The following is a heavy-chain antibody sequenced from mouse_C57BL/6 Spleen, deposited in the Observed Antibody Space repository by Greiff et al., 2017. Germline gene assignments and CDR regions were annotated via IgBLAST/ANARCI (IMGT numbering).Heavy chain of an antibody. CDR3: ARGYYGSSPWYFDV. D-gene: IGHD1-1*01. CDR1: GYSFTDYN. V-gene: IGHV1-39*01. J-gene: IGHJ1*03. Sequence: LVESGPELVKPGASVKISCKASGYSFTDYNMNWVKQSTGKSLEWIGVINPNYGTTSYNQKFKGKATLTVDQSSSTAYMQLNSLTSEDSAVYYCARGYYGSSPWYFDVWGTGTTVTVSS. CDR2: INPNYGTT.